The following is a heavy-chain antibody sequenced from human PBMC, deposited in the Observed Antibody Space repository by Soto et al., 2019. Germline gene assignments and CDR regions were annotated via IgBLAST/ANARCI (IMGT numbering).Heavy chain of an antibody. CDR2: ISSNGGST. J-gene: IGHJ4*02. Sequence: PGGSLRLSCAASGFTFSSYAMHWVRQAPGKGLEYVSAISSNGGSTYYANSVKGRFTISTDTSTSTAYMELRSLRSDDTAVYYCARSPFSYYDFWSGYYTFDYWGQGTLVTVSS. V-gene: IGHV3-64*01. CDR3: ARSPFSYYDFWSGYYTFDY. CDR1: GFTFSSYA. D-gene: IGHD3-3*01.